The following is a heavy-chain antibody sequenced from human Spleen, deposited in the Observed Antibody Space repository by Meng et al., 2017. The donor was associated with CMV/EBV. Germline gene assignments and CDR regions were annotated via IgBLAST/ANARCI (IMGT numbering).Heavy chain of an antibody. V-gene: IGHV4-61*01. CDR1: GGSVTSDNNY. CDR3: ARPIGDGVGDWFDP. CDR2: IYDSGST. J-gene: IGHJ5*02. Sequence: SGGSVTSDNNYWTWIRQPPGKGLEWIGYIYDSGSTNYNPSLKSRVTISVDTSKNQFSLKLSSVTAADTAVYYCARPIGDGVGDWFDPWGQGTLVTAPQ. D-gene: IGHD3-3*01.